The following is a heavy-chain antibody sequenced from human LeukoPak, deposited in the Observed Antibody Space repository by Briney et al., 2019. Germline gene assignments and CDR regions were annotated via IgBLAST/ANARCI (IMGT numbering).Heavy chain of an antibody. J-gene: IGHJ5*02. Sequence: ASVKVSCKASGYTFTSYGISWVRQAPGQGLEWMGWMNPNSGNTGYAQKFQGRVTMTRNTSISTAYMELSSLRSEDTAVYYCARGLRKSAKNWFDPWGQGTLVTVSS. V-gene: IGHV1-8*02. CDR2: MNPNSGNT. D-gene: IGHD3-16*01. CDR3: ARGLRKSAKNWFDP. CDR1: GYTFTSYG.